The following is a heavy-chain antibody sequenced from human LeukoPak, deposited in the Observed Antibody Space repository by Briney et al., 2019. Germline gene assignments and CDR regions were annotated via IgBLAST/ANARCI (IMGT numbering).Heavy chain of an antibody. CDR2: IYVGGTT. Sequence: PGGSLRLSCAASGFTFSSYAMSWVRQAPGKGLEWVSIIYVGGTTYYADSVEGRFTISRDNSKNTLYLQMNSLRAEDTAVYYCARRGGYYYYYMDVWGKGTTVTVSS. V-gene: IGHV3-53*01. CDR1: GFTFSSYA. D-gene: IGHD3-10*01. CDR3: ARRGGYYYYYMDV. J-gene: IGHJ6*03.